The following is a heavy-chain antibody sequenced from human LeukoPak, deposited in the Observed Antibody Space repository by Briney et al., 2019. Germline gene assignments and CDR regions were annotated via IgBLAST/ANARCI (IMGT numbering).Heavy chain of an antibody. V-gene: IGHV4-38-2*02. D-gene: IGHD3-10*01. Sequence: SETLSLTCTVSGYSISSGYYWGWIRQPPGKGLEWIGSIYHSGSTYYNPSLKSRVTISVDTSKNQFSLKLSSVTAADTAVYYCARSGGAGSAFDIWGQGTMVTVSS. J-gene: IGHJ3*02. CDR2: IYHSGST. CDR3: ARSGGAGSAFDI. CDR1: GYSISSGYY.